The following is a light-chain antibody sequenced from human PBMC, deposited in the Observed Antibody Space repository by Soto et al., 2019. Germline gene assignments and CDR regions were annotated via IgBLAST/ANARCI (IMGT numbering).Light chain of an antibody. V-gene: IGKV3-20*01. CDR2: GAS. J-gene: IGKJ3*01. CDR1: ESIYINS. Sequence: EIVLTQSPGTLSLSAGESATLSCKASESIYINSFAWYYQKPGQPPKLLIYGASNRAPGIPDRFSGSGSGTDFVLSIDRLEVEDSGIYYCQQYGASPFTFGPGTRVDVK. CDR3: QQYGASPFT.